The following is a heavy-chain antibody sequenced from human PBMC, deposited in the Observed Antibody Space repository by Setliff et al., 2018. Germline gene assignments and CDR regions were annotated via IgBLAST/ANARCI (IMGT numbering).Heavy chain of an antibody. D-gene: IGHD4-17*01. CDR2: ISGYNGNT. CDR3: ARGPSPTVTPSRLIYFYHMDV. V-gene: IGHV1-18*01. CDR1: GYTFTTYG. Sequence: ASVKVSCKASGYTFTTYGVAWVRQAPGQGLEWLGWISGYNGNTNYAQRFQGRVTTTTVYMELSSLRFDDTALYYCARGPSPTVTPSRLIYFYHMDVWGTGTTVTVSS. J-gene: IGHJ6*03.